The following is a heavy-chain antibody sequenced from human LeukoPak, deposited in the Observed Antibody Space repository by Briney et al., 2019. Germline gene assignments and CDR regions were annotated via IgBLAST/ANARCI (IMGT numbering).Heavy chain of an antibody. J-gene: IGHJ4*02. Sequence: GGSLRLSCAASGFTFSSNWTHWVRQAPGKGLVWVSRSNEDGSTTNYADSVKGRFTISRDNAKNTLYLQMNSLRAEDTAVYYCVRDLGGRSGHWGQGTLVAVSS. D-gene: IGHD1-26*01. CDR1: GFTFSSNW. CDR2: SNEDGSTT. CDR3: VRDLGGRSGH. V-gene: IGHV3-74*01.